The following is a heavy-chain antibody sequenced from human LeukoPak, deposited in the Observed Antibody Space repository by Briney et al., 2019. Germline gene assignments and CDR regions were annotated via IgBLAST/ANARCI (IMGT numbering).Heavy chain of an antibody. Sequence: GGSLRHPCAADGIASSSYTMYCVGQAPGIKMKWVSAISGSGGSTYYADSVKGRFTISRDNSKNTLYLQMNSLRAEDTAVYYCAKGEINRRGGYDPFDYWGQGTLVTVSS. V-gene: IGHV3-23*01. CDR3: AKGEINRRGGYDPFDY. J-gene: IGHJ4*02. CDR2: ISGSGGST. D-gene: IGHD5-12*01. CDR1: GIASSSYT.